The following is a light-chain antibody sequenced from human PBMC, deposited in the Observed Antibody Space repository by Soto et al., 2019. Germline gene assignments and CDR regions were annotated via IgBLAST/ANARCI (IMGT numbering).Light chain of an antibody. CDR2: DVS. Sequence: QSALTQPASVSGSPGQSITISCTGTSSDVGGYNYVSWYQQHPGKAPKLMIYDVSNRPSGVSNRFSGSKSGNTASLTISGLQAEDEADYYCSSYTSSSTWVFGGGIKLTVL. V-gene: IGLV2-14*01. J-gene: IGLJ3*02. CDR3: SSYTSSSTWV. CDR1: SSDVGGYNY.